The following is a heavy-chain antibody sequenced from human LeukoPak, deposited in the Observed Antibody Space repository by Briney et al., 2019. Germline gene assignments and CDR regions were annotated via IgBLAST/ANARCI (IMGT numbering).Heavy chain of an antibody. V-gene: IGHV1-18*01. CDR3: ARGEQRRPGVDF. D-gene: IGHD1/OR15-1a*01. J-gene: IGHJ4*02. CDR2: ISVYTGHT. CDR1: GYTFTSYG. Sequence: ASVKVSCKASGYTFTSYGISWVRQAPGQGLEWVGWISVYTGHTYYAQKVQGRVTMTTNTSTNTAYLELTSLRSDDTAVYYCARGEQRRPGVDFWGQGTPLTVSS.